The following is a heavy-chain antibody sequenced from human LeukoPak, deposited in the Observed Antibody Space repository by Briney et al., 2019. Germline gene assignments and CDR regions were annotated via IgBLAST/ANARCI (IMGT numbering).Heavy chain of an antibody. CDR1: RGSFSGYY. D-gene: IGHD4-17*01. CDR3: ARGEDGTGDYRPTYFDS. V-gene: IGHV4-34*01. J-gene: IGHJ4*02. CDR2: IDHSGSI. Sequence: PSETLSLTCAVYRGSFSGYYWSWIRQPPGKGLEWIGEIDHSGSINYNPSLKSRVIISLDTSKNQFSLNLTSVTAADTAVYYCARGEDGTGDYRPTYFDSWGQGTLVTVSS.